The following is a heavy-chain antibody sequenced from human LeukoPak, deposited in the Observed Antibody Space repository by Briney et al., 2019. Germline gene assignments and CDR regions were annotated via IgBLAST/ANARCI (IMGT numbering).Heavy chain of an antibody. CDR3: ARDDGDYGFHY. Sequence: KPGGSLRLSCAASGFAFSSYTMSWVRQAPGKGLEWVSSISSSSSDMYYADSVKGRFTISRDDAKTSLYLQMNSLRVEDTAVYYCARDDGDYGFHYWGQGTLVTVSS. CDR2: ISSSSSDM. J-gene: IGHJ4*02. D-gene: IGHD4-17*01. CDR1: GFAFSSYT. V-gene: IGHV3-21*01.